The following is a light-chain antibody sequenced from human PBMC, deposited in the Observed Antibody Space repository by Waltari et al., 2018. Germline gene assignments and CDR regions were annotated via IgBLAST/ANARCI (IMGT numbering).Light chain of an antibody. CDR1: QSVSNFY. Sequence: ESVLTQSPGTLSLSPGERATLSCRASQSVSNFYLAWYQQKPGQAPRLLIYGASTRATGVPDRFSGSGSGRDFTLTISRLEPEDFAVYYCQQYDSSPPMYICGQGTKLEMK. CDR3: QQYDSSPPMYI. J-gene: IGKJ2*01. CDR2: GAS. V-gene: IGKV3-20*01.